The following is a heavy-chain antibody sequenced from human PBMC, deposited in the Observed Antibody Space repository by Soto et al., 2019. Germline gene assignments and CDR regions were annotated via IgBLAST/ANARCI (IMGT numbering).Heavy chain of an antibody. V-gene: IGHV1-18*04. CDR3: ARGEYGLWYFDY. D-gene: IGHD3-16*01. Sequence: ASVKVSCKASGYTFTSYGISWVRQAPGQGLEWMGWISAYNGNTNYAQKLQGRVTLTTDTSTSTAYMELRSLRSDDTAVYYSARGEYGLWYFDYWGQGTLVTVSS. CDR1: GYTFTSYG. CDR2: ISAYNGNT. J-gene: IGHJ4*02.